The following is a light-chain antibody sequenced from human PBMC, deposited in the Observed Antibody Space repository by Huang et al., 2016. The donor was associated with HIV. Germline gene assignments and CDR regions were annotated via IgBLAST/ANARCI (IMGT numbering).Light chain of an antibody. J-gene: IGKJ1*01. Sequence: AIQLTQSPSSLSASVGDRVTITCRASRDIKKYLAWFHQRPGRAPKFLIFDASFLESGVPSRFSGSGSGTEFTLTINGLQPEDFGTYYCQQVDSYPRTFGQGTNVDVK. CDR1: RDIKKY. CDR3: QQVDSYPRT. CDR2: DAS. V-gene: IGKV1-13*02.